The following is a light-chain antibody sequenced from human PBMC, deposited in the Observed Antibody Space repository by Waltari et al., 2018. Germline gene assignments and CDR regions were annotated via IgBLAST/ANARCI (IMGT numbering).Light chain of an antibody. Sequence: QAVVTQEPSLTVSPGGTVTLTSGSSPAAVTSGHYPYWFQQKPGQAPRTLIYDTSNKHSWTPARFSGSLLGGKAALTLSGAQPEDEANYYCFLSYSGAVIFGGGTKLTVL. CDR1: PAAVTSGHY. V-gene: IGLV7-46*01. CDR3: FLSYSGAVI. J-gene: IGLJ2*01. CDR2: DTS.